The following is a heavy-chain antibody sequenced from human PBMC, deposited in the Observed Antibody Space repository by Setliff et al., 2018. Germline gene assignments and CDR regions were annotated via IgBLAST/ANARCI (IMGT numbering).Heavy chain of an antibody. Sequence: PSETLSLTCTVSGYSISSGYYWAWIRQPPGKGLEWIATIYYTGTSYYNPSLKSRVTILEDTSMNQFSLHLTSVTAADTAVYYCARHDFADSFNTWGQGTLVTVPQ. J-gene: IGHJ1*01. CDR3: ARHDFADSFNT. V-gene: IGHV4-38-2*02. CDR2: IYYTGTS. CDR1: GYSISSGYY. D-gene: IGHD4-17*01.